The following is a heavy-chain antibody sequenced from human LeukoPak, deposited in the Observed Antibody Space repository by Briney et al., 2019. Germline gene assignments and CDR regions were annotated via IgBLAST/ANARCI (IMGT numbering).Heavy chain of an antibody. CDR3: ARTYSSSWYPTLGYYYYYGMDV. CDR2: INSDGSST. Sequence: GGSLRLSCAASGFTFSSYWMHWVRQAPGKGLVWVSRINSDGSSTSYADSVKGRFTIFRDNAKNTLYLQMNSLRAEDTAVYYCARTYSSSWYPTLGYYYYYGMDVWGQGTTVTVSS. CDR1: GFTFSSYW. D-gene: IGHD6-13*01. J-gene: IGHJ6*02. V-gene: IGHV3-74*01.